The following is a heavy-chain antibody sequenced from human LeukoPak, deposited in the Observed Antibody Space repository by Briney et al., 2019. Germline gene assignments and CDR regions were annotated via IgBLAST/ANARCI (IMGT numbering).Heavy chain of an antibody. D-gene: IGHD3-3*01. Sequence: GGSLRLSCTASGFSFSKYGMHWVRQAPGKGLEWVAVISNDGTNKYYADSVKGRFAVSRDNSKNTLYLQMISLTTEDTAMYYCARDSWGLSGYCDYWGQGTLVTVSS. CDR1: GFSFSKYG. J-gene: IGHJ4*02. V-gene: IGHV3-30*19. CDR3: ARDSWGLSGYCDY. CDR2: ISNDGTNK.